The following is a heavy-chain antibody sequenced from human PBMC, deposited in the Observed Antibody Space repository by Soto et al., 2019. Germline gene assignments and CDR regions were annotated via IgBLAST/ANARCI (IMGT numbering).Heavy chain of an antibody. V-gene: IGHV3-30-3*01. CDR1: GFTFSSYA. J-gene: IGHJ4*02. CDR2: ISYDGSNK. D-gene: IGHD5-12*01. CDR3: ARDRMRRGYDLRAPSFDY. Sequence: GGSLRLSCAASGFTFSSYAMHWVRQAPGKGLEWVAVISYDGSNKYYADSVKGRFTISRDNSKNTLYLQMNSLRAEDTAVYYCARDRMRRGYDLRAPSFDYWGQGTLVTVSS.